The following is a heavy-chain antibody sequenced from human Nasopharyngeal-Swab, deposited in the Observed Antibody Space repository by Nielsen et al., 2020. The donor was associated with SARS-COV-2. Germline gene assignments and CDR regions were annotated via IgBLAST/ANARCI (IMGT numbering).Heavy chain of an antibody. CDR1: GYSFTSYW. D-gene: IGHD2-2*01. CDR3: ARHGCSSTSCYGFFGYYYYGMDV. J-gene: IGHJ6*02. V-gene: IGHV5-51*01. Sequence: KVSCKGSGYSFTSYWIGWVRQMPGKGLEWMGIIYPGDSDTRYSPSFQGQVTISADKSISTAYLQWSSLKASDTAMYYCARHGCSSTSCYGFFGYYYYGMDVWGQGTTVTVSS. CDR2: IYPGDSDT.